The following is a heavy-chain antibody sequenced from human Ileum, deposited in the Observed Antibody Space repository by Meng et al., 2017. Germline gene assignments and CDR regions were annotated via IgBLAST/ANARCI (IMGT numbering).Heavy chain of an antibody. V-gene: IGHV4-59*01. J-gene: IGHJ3*01. CDR2: INYSGGT. Sequence: GSLRLSCSVSGDSISRYYWNWIRQPPGKGLEWIGYINYSGGTKYNPSLKSRVSISVDRSKNQFPLKMSSLTAADTAVYYCARGEVYGDNFDVWGQGKRV. CDR3: ARGEVYGDNFDV. CDR1: GDSISRYY. D-gene: IGHD4-17*01.